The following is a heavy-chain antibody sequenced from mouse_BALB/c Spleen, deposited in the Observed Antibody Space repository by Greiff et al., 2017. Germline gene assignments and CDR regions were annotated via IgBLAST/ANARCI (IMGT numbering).Heavy chain of an antibody. CDR3: NALYLYAMDY. CDR2: IDPENGDT. D-gene: IGHD5-5*01. CDR1: GFNIKDYY. J-gene: IGHJ4*01. Sequence: EVQLHQSGAELVRSGASVKLSCTASGFNIKDYYMHWVKQRPEQGLEWIGWIDPENGDTEYAPKFQGKATMTADTSSNTAYLQLSSLTSEDTAVYYCNALYLYAMDYWGQGTSVTVSS. V-gene: IGHV14-4*02.